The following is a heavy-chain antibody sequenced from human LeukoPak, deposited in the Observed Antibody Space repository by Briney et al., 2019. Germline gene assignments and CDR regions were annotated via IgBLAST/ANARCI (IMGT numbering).Heavy chain of an antibody. V-gene: IGHV3-11*01. CDR3: TRVTSSWYSDLDY. Sequence: KTGGSLRLSCAASGFTFSDYYMSWLRQAPGKGLEWISYISSSGSVISYADSLKGRFTISRDNAKNSLYLQMNSLRAEDTAIYYCTRVTSSWYSDLDYWGQGTLVTVSS. D-gene: IGHD6-13*01. CDR2: ISSSGSVI. CDR1: GFTFSDYY. J-gene: IGHJ4*02.